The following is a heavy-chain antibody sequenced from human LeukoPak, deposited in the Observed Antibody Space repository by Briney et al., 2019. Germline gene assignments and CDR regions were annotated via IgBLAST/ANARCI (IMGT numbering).Heavy chain of an antibody. CDR1: VITASNYV. CDR3: AKRGVVIRVILVGFHKEAYYFDS. CDR2: TSGSGGGT. V-gene: IGHV3-23*01. J-gene: IGHJ4*02. Sequence: PGGSLRLSCAVSVITASNYVMSWVREAPGKGLEWVAGTSGSGGGTNYADSVKGRFTISRDNFKNTLYRQMNSLRAEDTAVYFCAKRGVVIRVILVGFHKEAYYFDSWGQGALVTVSS. D-gene: IGHD3-22*01.